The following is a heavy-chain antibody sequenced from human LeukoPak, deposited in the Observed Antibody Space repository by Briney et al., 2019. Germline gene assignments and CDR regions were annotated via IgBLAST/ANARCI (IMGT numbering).Heavy chain of an antibody. Sequence: GASVKVSCKASGYTFTGYYMHWVRQAPGQGLEWMGWISAYNGNTNYAQKLQGRVTMTTDTSTSTAYMELRSLRSNDTAVYYCARGSTTLSWAFDIWGQGTMVTVSS. J-gene: IGHJ3*02. CDR2: ISAYNGNT. CDR1: GYTFTGYY. D-gene: IGHD2/OR15-2a*01. CDR3: ARGSTTLSWAFDI. V-gene: IGHV1-18*04.